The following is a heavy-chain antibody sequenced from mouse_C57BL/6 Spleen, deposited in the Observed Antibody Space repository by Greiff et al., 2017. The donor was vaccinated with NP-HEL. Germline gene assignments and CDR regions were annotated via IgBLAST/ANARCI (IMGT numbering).Heavy chain of an antibody. J-gene: IGHJ3*01. CDR2: ISDGGSYT. CDR3: ARSGGNPFAY. CDR1: GFTFSSYA. Sequence: EVQLVESGGGLVKPGGSLKLSCAASGFTFSSYAMSWVRQTPEKRLEWVATISDGGSYTYYPDNVKGRFTISRDNAKNNLYLQMSHLKSEDTAMYYCARSGGNPFAYWGQGTLVTVSA. V-gene: IGHV5-4*01. D-gene: IGHD2-1*01.